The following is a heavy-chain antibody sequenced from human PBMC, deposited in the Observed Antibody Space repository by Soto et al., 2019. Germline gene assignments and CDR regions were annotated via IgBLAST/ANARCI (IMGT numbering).Heavy chain of an antibody. V-gene: IGHV4-34*01. CDR1: GGSFSGYY. CDR3: ARAPAPWYLAS. Sequence: SETLSLTCAVYGGSFSGYYWNWIRQSPGKGLEWIGEINHSGSTNYNPSLKSRVTISVDTSKNQFSLKLHSVTAADTAVYYCARAPAPWYLASWGQGALVTVSS. D-gene: IGHD2-15*01. J-gene: IGHJ1*01. CDR2: INHSGST.